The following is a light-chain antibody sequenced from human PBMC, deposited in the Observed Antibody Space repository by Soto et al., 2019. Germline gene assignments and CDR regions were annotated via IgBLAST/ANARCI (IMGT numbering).Light chain of an antibody. Sequence: QSALTQPRSVSGSPGQSVTISCTGTSSDVGDYNYVSWYQQHPGKPPKLLIYAVNMRPSGVPDRFSGSKSGNTASLTISGLQAEDEADYSCSSYEGSYTWVFGGGTKVTVL. V-gene: IGLV2-11*01. CDR3: SSYEGSYTWV. CDR2: AVN. J-gene: IGLJ3*02. CDR1: SSDVGDYNY.